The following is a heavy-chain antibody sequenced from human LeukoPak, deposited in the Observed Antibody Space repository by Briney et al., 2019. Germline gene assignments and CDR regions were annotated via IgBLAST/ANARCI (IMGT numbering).Heavy chain of an antibody. J-gene: IGHJ3*02. Sequence: SETLSLTCAVYGGSISSYYWSWIRQPPGKGLEWIGYIYYSGSTNYNPSLKSRVTISVDTSKNQFSLKLSSVTAADTAVYYCARDWGSSGSDAFDIWGQGTMVTVSS. V-gene: IGHV4-59*01. CDR2: IYYSGST. D-gene: IGHD6-19*01. CDR1: GGSISSYY. CDR3: ARDWGSSGSDAFDI.